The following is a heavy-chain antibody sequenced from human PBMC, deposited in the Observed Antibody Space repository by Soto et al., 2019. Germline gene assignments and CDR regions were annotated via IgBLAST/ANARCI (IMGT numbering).Heavy chain of an antibody. CDR2: ISSSSSYI. Sequence: PGGSLRLSCAACGFTVDDYGMSWARQAPGKGLEWVSSISSSSSYIYYADSVKGRFTISRDNAKNSLYLQMNSLRAEDTAVYYCARGQNLRYYYYGMDVWVKRTTVTVSS. V-gene: IGHV3-21*01. CDR1: GFTVDDYG. J-gene: IGHJ6*04. CDR3: ARGQNLRYYYYGMDV.